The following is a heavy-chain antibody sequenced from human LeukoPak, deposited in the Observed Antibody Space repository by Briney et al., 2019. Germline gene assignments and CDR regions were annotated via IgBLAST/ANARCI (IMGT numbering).Heavy chain of an antibody. Sequence: GESLKISCKGSGYTFNTYWIAWVRQMPGKGLEWMGIIYPGDSDTRYSPSFQGQVTISADKSIGTACLQWSSLKASDTATYYCARRIAVAGTGYYGLDVWGQGTTVTVSS. CDR1: GYTFNTYW. J-gene: IGHJ6*02. V-gene: IGHV5-51*01. CDR2: IYPGDSDT. D-gene: IGHD6-19*01. CDR3: ARRIAVAGTGYYGLDV.